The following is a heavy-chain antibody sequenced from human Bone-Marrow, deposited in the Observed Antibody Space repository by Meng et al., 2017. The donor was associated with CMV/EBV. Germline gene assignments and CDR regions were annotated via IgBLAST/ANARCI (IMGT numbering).Heavy chain of an antibody. CDR1: TFSSYW. CDR3: ARVAYYYDSSGYSGAYWVFDP. CDR2: IYYSGST. V-gene: IGHV4-39*07. Sequence: TFSSYWMSWIRQPPGKGLEWIGSIYYSGSTYYNPSLKSRVTISVDTSKNQFSLKLSSVTAADTAVYYCARVAYYYDSSGYSGAYWVFDPWGQGTLVTVSS. D-gene: IGHD3-22*01. J-gene: IGHJ5*02.